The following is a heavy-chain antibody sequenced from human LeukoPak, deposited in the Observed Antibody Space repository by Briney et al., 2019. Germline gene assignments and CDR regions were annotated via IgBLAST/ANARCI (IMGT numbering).Heavy chain of an antibody. CDR1: GGSISSYY. J-gene: IGHJ6*03. V-gene: IGHV4-4*07. D-gene: IGHD3-10*01. CDR3: ARQRYYYGSGSYGYYYYYYMDV. CDR2: IYTSGST. Sequence: SETLSLTCTVSGGSISSYYWSWIRQPAGKGLEWIGRIYTSGSTNYNPSLKSRVTISVDTSKNQFSLKLSSVTAADTAVYYCARQRYYYGSGSYGYYYYYYMDVWGKGPRSPSP.